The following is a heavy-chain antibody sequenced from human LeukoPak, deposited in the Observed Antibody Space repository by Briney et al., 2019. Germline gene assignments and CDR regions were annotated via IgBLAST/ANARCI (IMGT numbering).Heavy chain of an antibody. CDR1: GFTFSVYW. CDR2: ISSDGSST. V-gene: IGHV3-74*01. D-gene: IGHD3-10*01. J-gene: IGHJ3*01. Sequence: PGGALRLSCATSGFTFSVYWMYWVRQAPGKGLVWVSRISSDGSSTTYADSVKGRFTMSRDNAKNTMYLQMSSLSAEDTAVYYCARDRGAPDSFDLWGLGTMVTVSS. CDR3: ARDRGAPDSFDL.